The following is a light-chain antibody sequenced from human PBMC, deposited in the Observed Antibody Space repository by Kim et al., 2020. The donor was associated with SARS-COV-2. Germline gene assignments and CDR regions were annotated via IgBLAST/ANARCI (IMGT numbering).Light chain of an antibody. CDR2: GAF. J-gene: IGKJ1*01. CDR3: QQFGHSPHT. CDR1: RSVSSTD. Sequence: PGDRAPLSCRASRSVSSTDVAWYQQKPGQAPRLLIYGAFSRAPGIPDRFSGRGSGTDFTLTISRLEPEDLGVYYCQQFGHSPHTFGQGTKVDIK. V-gene: IGKV3-20*01.